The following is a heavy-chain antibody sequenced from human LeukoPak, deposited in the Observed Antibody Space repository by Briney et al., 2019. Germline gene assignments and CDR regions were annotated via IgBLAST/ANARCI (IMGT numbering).Heavy chain of an antibody. CDR3: AVARTTVKGFDY. CDR2: INHSGST. D-gene: IGHD4-17*01. CDR1: GGSFSGYY. J-gene: IGHJ4*02. V-gene: IGHV4-34*01. Sequence: ETLSLTFAVYGGSFSGYYWSWIRQPPGKGRGWIGEINHSGSTNYNPSLKSRVTISVDTSKNQFSLKLSSVTAADTAVYYCAVARTTVKGFDYWGQGTLVTVSS.